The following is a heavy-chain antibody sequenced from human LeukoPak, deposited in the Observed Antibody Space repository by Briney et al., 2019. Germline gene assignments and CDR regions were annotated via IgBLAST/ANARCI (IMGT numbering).Heavy chain of an antibody. V-gene: IGHV3-11*01. CDR3: AGAATNGSAYNWFDP. CDR1: GFTFSDYY. D-gene: IGHD3-10*01. Sequence: GGSLRLSCAASGFTFSDYYMSWIRQAPGKGLEWVSYISSSGSTIYYAESVKGRFTISRDNAKNSLYLQMNSLRAEDTAVYYCAGAATNGSAYNWFDPWGQGTLVTVSS. CDR2: ISSSGSTI. J-gene: IGHJ5*02.